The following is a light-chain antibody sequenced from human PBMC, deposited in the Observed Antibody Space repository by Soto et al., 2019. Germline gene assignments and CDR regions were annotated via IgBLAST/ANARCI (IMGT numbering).Light chain of an antibody. Sequence: IVITQSPTTLSVSPGERATLSCRASQSFGSTLAWYQQKPGQAPRLLIYGASSRATGIPDRFSGSGSGTDFTLTISRLEPEDFAVYYCQQYGSSLTFGGGTKVDIK. CDR1: QSFGST. CDR3: QQYGSSLT. J-gene: IGKJ4*01. CDR2: GAS. V-gene: IGKV3-20*01.